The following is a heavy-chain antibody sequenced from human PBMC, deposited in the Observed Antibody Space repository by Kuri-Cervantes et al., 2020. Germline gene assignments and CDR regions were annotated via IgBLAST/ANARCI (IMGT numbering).Heavy chain of an antibody. CDR1: GFTFSSYG. J-gene: IGHJ5*02. V-gene: IGHV3-30*03. CDR2: ISYDGSNK. Sequence: GGSLRLSCAASGFTFSSYGMHWVRQAPGKGLEWVAVISYDGSNKYYADSVKGRFTISRDNSKNTLYLQMNSLRAEDTAVYYCAGSPRVRYFDWLGRNWFDPWGQGTLVTVSS. D-gene: IGHD3-9*01. CDR3: AGSPRVRYFDWLGRNWFDP.